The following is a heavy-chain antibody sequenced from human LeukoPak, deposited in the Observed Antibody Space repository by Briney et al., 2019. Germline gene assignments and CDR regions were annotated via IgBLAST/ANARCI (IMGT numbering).Heavy chain of an antibody. Sequence: GGSLRLSCAASGFTFSSYGMTWVRQAPGKGLEWVSTISGSGGSIYYADSVKGRFTISRDNSKNKVYPQMNSRRAEDTAVYYCAKGTRWEPRLGNDAFEIWGHGTMVTVSS. CDR2: ISGSGGSI. J-gene: IGHJ3*02. CDR1: GFTFSSYG. V-gene: IGHV3-23*01. D-gene: IGHD1-26*01. CDR3: AKGTRWEPRLGNDAFEI.